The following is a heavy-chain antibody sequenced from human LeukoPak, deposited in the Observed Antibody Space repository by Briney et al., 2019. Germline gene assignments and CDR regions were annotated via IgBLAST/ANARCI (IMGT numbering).Heavy chain of an antibody. D-gene: IGHD1-7*01. J-gene: IGHJ6*03. CDR1: GFTFSNYS. CDR3: ARMLGTGTTFFYYYYMDV. Sequence: GGSLRLSCAASGFTFSNYSMNWVRQAPGKGLEWVSYISSSSSTIYYADSVKGRFTISRDNAKNSLYLQMNSLRAEDTAVYYCARMLGTGTTFFYYYYMDVWGKGTTVTVSS. CDR2: ISSSSSTI. V-gene: IGHV3-48*01.